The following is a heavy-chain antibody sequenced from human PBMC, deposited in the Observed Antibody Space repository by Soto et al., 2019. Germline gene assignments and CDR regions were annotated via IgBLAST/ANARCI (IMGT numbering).Heavy chain of an antibody. V-gene: IGHV3-73*01. CDR3: TSRRDWTAVDPLDY. CDR2: IRNKGNNYAT. D-gene: IGHD5-18*01. Sequence: LRLSCAASGFTFSDSAMHWVRQASGKGLEWVGRIRNKGNNYATAYTASVKGRFTISRDDSKNTVYLQMNSLKIDDTAVYYCTSRRDWTAVDPLDYWGLGTLVTVSS. CDR1: GFTFSDSA. J-gene: IGHJ4*02.